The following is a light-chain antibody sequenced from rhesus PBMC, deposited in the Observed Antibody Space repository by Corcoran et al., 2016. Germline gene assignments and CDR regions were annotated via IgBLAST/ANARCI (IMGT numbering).Light chain of an antibody. J-gene: IGKJ4*01. V-gene: IGKV3-35*01. CDR1: QSVGSN. Sequence: EIVLTQSPATLSLSPGERATLSCRTSQSVGSNLAWYQQKPGQAPWLLIYAASSRATGIPDRFRGSGSGTDFTLTISSLEPEDVGVYCCQQYSNWPTFGGGTKVELE. CDR3: QQYSNWPT. CDR2: AAS.